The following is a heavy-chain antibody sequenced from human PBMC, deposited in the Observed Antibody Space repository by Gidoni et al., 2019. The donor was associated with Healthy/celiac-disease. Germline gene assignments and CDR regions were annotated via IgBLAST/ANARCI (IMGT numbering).Heavy chain of an antibody. V-gene: IGHV3-15*01. Sequence: EVQLVESGGGLVKPGGSLRLSCAASGFTFSNAWMSWVRQAPGKGLEWVGRIKSKTDGGTTDYAAPVKGRFTISRDDSKNTLYLQMNSLKTEDTAVYYCTTDPARLQWEMATIRDYWGQGTLVTVSS. CDR2: IKSKTDGGTT. J-gene: IGHJ4*02. CDR3: TTDPARLQWEMATIRDY. CDR1: GFTFSNAW. D-gene: IGHD5-12*01.